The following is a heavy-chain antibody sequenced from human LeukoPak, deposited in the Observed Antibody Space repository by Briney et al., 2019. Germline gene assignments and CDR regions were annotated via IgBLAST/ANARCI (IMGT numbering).Heavy chain of an antibody. D-gene: IGHD6-13*01. CDR2: IISNGEST. V-gene: IGHV3-64*03. CDR3: VKSASTWYLFDY. J-gene: IGHJ4*02. CDR1: GFTFSGYA. Sequence: GGSLRLSCSASGFTFSGYAMHWVRQAPGKGLEYVSAIISNGESTYYSDSVKDRFTISRDNSKNTLYLQMSSLRHEDTAVYYCVKSASTWYLFDYWGQGTPVTASS.